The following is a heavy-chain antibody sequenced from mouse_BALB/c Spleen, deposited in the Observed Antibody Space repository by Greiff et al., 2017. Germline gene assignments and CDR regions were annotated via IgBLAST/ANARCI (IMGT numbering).Heavy chain of an antibody. Sequence: VQGVESGPGLVAPSQSLSITCTVSGFSLTSYGVHWVRQPPGKGLEWLGVIWAGGSTNYNSALMSRLSISKDNSKSQVFLKMNSLQTDDTAMYYCARPNYGSLAYWGQGTLVTVSA. V-gene: IGHV2-9*02. CDR2: IWAGGST. J-gene: IGHJ3*01. CDR1: GFSLTSYG. CDR3: ARPNYGSLAY. D-gene: IGHD1-1*01.